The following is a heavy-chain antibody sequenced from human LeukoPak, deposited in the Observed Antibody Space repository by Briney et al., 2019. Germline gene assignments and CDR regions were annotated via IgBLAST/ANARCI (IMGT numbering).Heavy chain of an antibody. J-gene: IGHJ5*01. CDR1: GGSISTFY. CDR3: ARRCSSASCPFDF. V-gene: IGHV4-59*08. Sequence: SETLSLTCTVSGGSISTFYWSWIRQPPGKGLEWIGYIYYTGSTNYNPSLKSRVTISVDTSKNHFSLKLRSVTAADTPVYYCARRCSSASCPFDFWGQGTLVTVSS. CDR2: IYYTGST. D-gene: IGHD2-2*01.